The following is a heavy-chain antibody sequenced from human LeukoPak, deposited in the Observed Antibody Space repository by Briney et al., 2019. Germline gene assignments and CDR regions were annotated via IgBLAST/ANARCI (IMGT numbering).Heavy chain of an antibody. V-gene: IGHV1-2*02. CDR3: ARGTRIGYIVVVPAAIRWFDP. J-gene: IGHJ5*02. D-gene: IGHD2-2*02. Sequence: ASVKVSCKASGYTFTGYYMHWVRQAPGQGLEWMGWIDPNSGGTNYAQKFQGRVTMTRGTSISTAYMELSRLRSDDTAVYYCARGTRIGYIVVVPAAIRWFDPWGQGTLVTVSS. CDR2: IDPNSGGT. CDR1: GYTFTGYY.